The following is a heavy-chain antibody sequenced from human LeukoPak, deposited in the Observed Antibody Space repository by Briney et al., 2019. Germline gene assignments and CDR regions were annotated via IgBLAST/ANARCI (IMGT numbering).Heavy chain of an antibody. CDR3: ARDQDTTMVFGADF. D-gene: IGHD5-18*01. Sequence: ASVKLSCKASGGDFNSHAFSWVRQAPGQGLEWMGGFFPIFVTVNYAQKFQGRVTISADKSTSTVYMILTSLTSEDTAVYYCARDQDTTMVFGADFWGQGTLITVSS. CDR1: GGDFNSHA. J-gene: IGHJ4*02. V-gene: IGHV1-69*06. CDR2: FFPIFVTV.